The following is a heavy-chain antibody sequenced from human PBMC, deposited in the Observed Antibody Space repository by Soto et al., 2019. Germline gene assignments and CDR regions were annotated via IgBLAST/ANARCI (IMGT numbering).Heavy chain of an antibody. CDR3: AKDPVRGVHHFSYDYYGMDV. D-gene: IGHD3-10*01. V-gene: IGHV3-30*18. CDR2: ISYDGSKK. CDR1: TFTFSSYG. J-gene: IGHJ6*02. Sequence: PGGSLSLSCAASTFTFSSYGMHWVRQAPGKGLEWVAVISYDGSKKYYADSVKGRFTISRDNSKNTLFLHMNSLRGEDTAVYYCAKDPVRGVHHFSYDYYGMDVWGQGTMVTVSS.